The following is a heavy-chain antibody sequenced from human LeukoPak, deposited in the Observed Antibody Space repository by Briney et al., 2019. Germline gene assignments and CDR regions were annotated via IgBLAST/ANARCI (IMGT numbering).Heavy chain of an antibody. CDR2: INPNSGGT. D-gene: IGHD3-10*01. CDR1: GYTFTGYY. V-gene: IGHV1-2*02. CDR3: ARDRVHARLWFGELLVAKSRGFDY. Sequence: ASVKVSCKASGYTFTGYYMHWVRQAPGQGLEWMGWINPNSGGTNYAQKFQGRVTMTRDTSISTAYMELSRLRSDDTAVYYCARDRVHARLWFGELLVAKSRGFDYWGQGTLVTVSS. J-gene: IGHJ4*02.